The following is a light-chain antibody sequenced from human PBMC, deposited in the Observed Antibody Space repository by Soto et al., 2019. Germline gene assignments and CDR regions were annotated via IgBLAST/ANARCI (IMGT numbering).Light chain of an antibody. V-gene: IGLV1-40*01. J-gene: IGLJ2*01. CDR3: QSYDSSLSGSRVV. Sequence: QPPSVSGAPGQRVTISCTGSSSNIGAGYDVHWYQQLPGTAPKLLIYGNSNRPSGVPDRFSGSKSGTSASLAITGLQAEDEADYYCQSYDSSLSGSRVVFGGGTKLTVL. CDR2: GNS. CDR1: SSNIGAGYD.